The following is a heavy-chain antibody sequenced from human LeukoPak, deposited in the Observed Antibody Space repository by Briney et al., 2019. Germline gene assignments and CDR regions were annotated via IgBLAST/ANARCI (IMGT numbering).Heavy chain of an antibody. CDR1: GGTFSSYA. Sequence: VASVKVSCKASGGTFSSYAISWVRQAPGQGLEWMGRIIPIFGTANYAQKFQGRVTITTEEYTRTALMEMRRLRSEGTAVYYCARAIAAAGSLLFEPWGQGTLDTVSS. CDR2: IIPIFGTA. CDR3: ARAIAAAGSLLFEP. D-gene: IGHD6-13*01. J-gene: IGHJ5*02. V-gene: IGHV1-69*05.